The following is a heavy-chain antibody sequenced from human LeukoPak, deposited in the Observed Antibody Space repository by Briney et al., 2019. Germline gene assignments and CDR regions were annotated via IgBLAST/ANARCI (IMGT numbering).Heavy chain of an antibody. CDR3: ARDSGSSWPQYYFDY. CDR2: IKQDGSEK. V-gene: IGHV3-7*01. J-gene: IGHJ4*02. Sequence: PGGSLRLSCAASGFTFSSYWMSWVRQAPGKGLEWVANIKQDGSEKYYVDSVKGRFTISRDNAKNSLYLQMNSLRAEDTAVYYCARDSGSSWPQYYFDYWGQGTLVTVSS. D-gene: IGHD6-13*01. CDR1: GFTFSSYW.